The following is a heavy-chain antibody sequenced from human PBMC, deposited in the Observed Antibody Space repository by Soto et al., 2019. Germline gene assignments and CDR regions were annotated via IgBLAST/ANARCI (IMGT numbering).Heavy chain of an antibody. V-gene: IGHV3-74*01. J-gene: IGHJ3*02. CDR2: INSDGSST. CDR1: GFTFSSYW. Sequence: GGSLRLSCAASGFTFSSYWMHWVRQAPGKGLVWVSRINSDGSSTSYADSVKGRFTISRDNAKNTLYLQMNSLRAEDTAVYYCARGGSSGWSSLGSDAFDIWGQGTMVTVSS. CDR3: ARGGSSGWSSLGSDAFDI. D-gene: IGHD6-19*01.